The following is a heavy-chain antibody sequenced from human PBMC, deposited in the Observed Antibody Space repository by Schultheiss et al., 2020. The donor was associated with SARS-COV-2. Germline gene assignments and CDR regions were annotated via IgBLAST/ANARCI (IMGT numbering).Heavy chain of an antibody. V-gene: IGHV4-30-2*05. D-gene: IGHD2/OR15-2a*01. CDR3: ARGTTSRSDDS. CDR2: IYHSGSI. CDR1: GGSISRGGNS. J-gene: IGHJ4*02. Sequence: SETLSLTCVVSGGSISRGGNSWSWIRQPPGKGLEWMGYIYHSGSIYYNPSLESRVTISVDTSKNQFSLKLSSVTAADTAVYYCARGTTSRSDDSWGQGTLVTVSS.